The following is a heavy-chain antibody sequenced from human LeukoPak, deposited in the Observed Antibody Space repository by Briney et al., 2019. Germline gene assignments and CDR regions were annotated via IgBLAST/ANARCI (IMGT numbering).Heavy chain of an antibody. CDR1: GFTFSSYA. CDR2: ISGSGGST. J-gene: IGHJ4*02. Sequence: GGSLRLSCAASGFTFSSYAMSWVRQAPGKGLEWVSAISGSGGSTYYADSVKGRFTISRDNSENTLYLQMNSLRAEDTAVYYCAKDQVRRPQTIFGVVIIPYFDYWGQGTLVTVSS. CDR3: AKDQVRRPQTIFGVVIIPYFDY. D-gene: IGHD3-3*01. V-gene: IGHV3-23*01.